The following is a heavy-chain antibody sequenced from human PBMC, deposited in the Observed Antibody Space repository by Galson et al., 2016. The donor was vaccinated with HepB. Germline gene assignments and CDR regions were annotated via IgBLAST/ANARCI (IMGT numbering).Heavy chain of an antibody. CDR1: EFSLSSTGVG. Sequence: PALVKPTQTLTLTCTCSEFSLSSTGVGVGWIRQPPGKALEWLALIFWDDDKRYSPSLKSRLTITKDTFNKQAVLTLTNVDPVDTATYFCARMGCSSSWHFDYWGEGALVTVPS. CDR2: IFWDDDK. V-gene: IGHV2-5*02. D-gene: IGHD6-13*01. CDR3: ARMGCSSSWHFDY. J-gene: IGHJ4*02.